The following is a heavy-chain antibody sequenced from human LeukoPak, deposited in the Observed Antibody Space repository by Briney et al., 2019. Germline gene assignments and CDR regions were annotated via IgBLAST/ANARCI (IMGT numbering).Heavy chain of an antibody. D-gene: IGHD3-9*01. J-gene: IGHJ4*02. CDR3: ASTYFDILTPSYYFDF. V-gene: IGHV4-39*01. Sequence: KPSDTLSLTCTVSGGSITSGSHYWGWIRQPPGKGLEWIGTIHYRETTYSNPSLKSRVSISIDTSKNQFSLNLSSVAAADTAVFYCASTYFDILTPSYYFDFWGRGTLVTVSS. CDR1: GGSITSGSHY. CDR2: IHYRETT.